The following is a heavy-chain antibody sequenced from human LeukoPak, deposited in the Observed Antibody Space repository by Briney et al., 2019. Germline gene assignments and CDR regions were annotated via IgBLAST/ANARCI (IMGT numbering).Heavy chain of an antibody. J-gene: IGHJ3*02. CDR1: GGSFSGYY. CDR3: ARVEDDYGDYWGAFDI. D-gene: IGHD4-17*01. Sequence: PSETLSLTCAVYGGSFSGYYWSWIRQPPVKGLEWIGEINHSGSTNYNPSLKSRVTISVDTSKNQFSLKLSSVTAADTAVYYCARVEDDYGDYWGAFDIWGQGTMVTVSS. CDR2: INHSGST. V-gene: IGHV4-34*01.